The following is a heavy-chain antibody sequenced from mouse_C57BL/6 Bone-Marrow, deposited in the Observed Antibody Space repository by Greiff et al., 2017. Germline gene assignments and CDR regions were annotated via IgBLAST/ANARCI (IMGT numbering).Heavy chain of an antibody. CDR3: ASITTVVATGYYAMDY. V-gene: IGHV1-50*01. J-gene: IGHJ4*01. CDR2: IDPSDSYT. D-gene: IGHD1-1*01. CDR1: GYTFTSYW. Sequence: QVQLQQPGAELVKPGASVKLSCKASGYTFTSYWMQWVKQRPGQGLEWIGEIDPSDSYTNYNQKFKGKATLTVDTSSSTAYMQLSSLTSEDSAVYYCASITTVVATGYYAMDYWGHGTSVTVSS.